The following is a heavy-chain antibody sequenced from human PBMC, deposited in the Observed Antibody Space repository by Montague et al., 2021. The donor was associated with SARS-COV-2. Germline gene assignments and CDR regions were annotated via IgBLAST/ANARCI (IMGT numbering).Heavy chain of an antibody. CDR2: INHSGST. V-gene: IGHV4-34*01. CDR3: ARGRLIFLWFGLLLSGGDYYGMDV. Sequence: SETLSLTCAVYGGSFSGYYWSWIRQPPGKGLEWIGEINHSGSTNYNPSLKSRVTISVDTSKNQFSLKLSSVTAADTAVYYCARGRLIFLWFGLLLSGGDYYGMDVWGQGTTVTVSS. J-gene: IGHJ6*02. D-gene: IGHD3-10*01. CDR1: GGSFSGYY.